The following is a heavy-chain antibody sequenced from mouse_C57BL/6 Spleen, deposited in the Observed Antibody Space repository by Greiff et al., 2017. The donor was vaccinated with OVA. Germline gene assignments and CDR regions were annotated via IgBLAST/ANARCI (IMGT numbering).Heavy chain of an antibody. J-gene: IGHJ2*01. CDR2: IDPSDSYT. CDR3: FITTVVPYLFDY. V-gene: IGHV1-59*01. D-gene: IGHD1-1*01. Sequence: VQLQQPGAELVRPGTSVKLSCKASGYTFTSYWMHWVKQRPGQGLEWIGVIDPSDSYTNYNQKFKGKATLTVDTSSSTAYMQLSSLTSEDSAVYYCFITTVVPYLFDYWGQGTTLTVSS. CDR1: GYTFTSYW.